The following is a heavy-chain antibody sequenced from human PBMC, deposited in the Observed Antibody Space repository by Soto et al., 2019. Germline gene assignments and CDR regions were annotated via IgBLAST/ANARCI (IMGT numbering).Heavy chain of an antibody. CDR1: SGSISSSSYY. D-gene: IGHD3-22*01. CDR3: ATNLDYYDSSGYSSFDY. Sequence: SETLSLTCTVSSGSISSSSYYWGWTRQPPGKGLEWIGSIYYSGSTYYNPSLKSRVTISVDTSKNQFSLKLSSVTAADTAVYYCATNLDYYDSSGYSSFDYWGQGTLVTVSS. J-gene: IGHJ4*02. V-gene: IGHV4-39*01. CDR2: IYYSGST.